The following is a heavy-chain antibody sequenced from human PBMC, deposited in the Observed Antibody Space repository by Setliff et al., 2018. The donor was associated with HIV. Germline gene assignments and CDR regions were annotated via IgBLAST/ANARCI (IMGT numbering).Heavy chain of an antibody. J-gene: IGHJ5*02. CDR3: ARNKIGWDTYSVVNYFDP. Sequence: ASVKVSCKASGYKFTGHYVHWVRQAPGQGLQWMGLINPDNSLTTYAEYFEGRVTLTRDTSTNTAYMELRRLRSDDTAIYFCARNKIGWDTYSVVNYFDPWGQGTLVTVSS. CDR2: INPDNSLT. D-gene: IGHD2-21*01. V-gene: IGHV1-2*06. CDR1: GYKFTGHY.